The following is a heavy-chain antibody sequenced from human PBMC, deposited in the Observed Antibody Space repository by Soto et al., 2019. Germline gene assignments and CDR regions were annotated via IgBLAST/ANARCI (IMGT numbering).Heavy chain of an antibody. CDR1: GCSISSSSYY. CDR3: ARHRKVTTDFDY. J-gene: IGHJ4*02. CDR2: IYYSGST. V-gene: IGHV4-39*01. Sequence: PSETLSLTCTVSGCSISSSSYYWAWIRQPPGKGLEWIGSIYYSGSTYYNPSLKSRVTISVDTSKNQFSLKLSSVTAADTAVYYCARHRKVTTDFDYWGQGTLVTVSS. D-gene: IGHD1-1*01.